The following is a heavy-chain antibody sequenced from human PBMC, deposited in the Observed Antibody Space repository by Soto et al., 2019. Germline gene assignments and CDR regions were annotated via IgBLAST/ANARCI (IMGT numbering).Heavy chain of an antibody. V-gene: IGHV4-34*01. CDR3: AREGGVVMVSGGMDV. Sequence: SETLSLTCAVYGGSFSGYYWSWIRQPPGKGLEWIGEINHSGSTNYNPSLKSRVTISVDTSKNQFSLKLGSVTAADTAVYYCAREGGVVMVSGGMDVWGQGTTVTVSS. D-gene: IGHD5-18*01. J-gene: IGHJ6*02. CDR1: GGSFSGYY. CDR2: INHSGST.